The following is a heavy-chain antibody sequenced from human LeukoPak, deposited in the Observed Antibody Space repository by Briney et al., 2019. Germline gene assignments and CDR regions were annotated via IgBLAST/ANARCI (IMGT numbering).Heavy chain of an antibody. J-gene: IGHJ6*03. CDR1: GGSISSDGYY. Sequence: SQTLSLTCIVSGGSISSDGYYWSWIRQPPGKGLEWIGHIDHSGSTHYNSSLKSRVTISVDTSKNQFSLKLSSVTAADTAVYYCARHFTGNDYSYYYYYYMDVWGKGTTVTVSS. CDR3: ARHFTGNDYSYYYYYYMDV. CDR2: IDHSGST. D-gene: IGHD5-12*01. V-gene: IGHV4-30-2*03.